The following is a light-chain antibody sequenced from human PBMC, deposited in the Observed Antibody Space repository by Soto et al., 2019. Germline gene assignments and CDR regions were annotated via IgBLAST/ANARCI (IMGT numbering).Light chain of an antibody. V-gene: IGKV3-20*01. CDR3: QQYDSSPFT. J-gene: IGKJ5*01. CDR2: AAS. Sequence: EIVLTQSPGTQSLSPGERATLSSRASQSVSSSYLAWYRQKPGQAPWLLIYAASSRASGVPDRFSGSGSGTDFTLTISGLEPEDFAVYYCQQYDSSPFTFGQGTRLDIK. CDR1: QSVSSSY.